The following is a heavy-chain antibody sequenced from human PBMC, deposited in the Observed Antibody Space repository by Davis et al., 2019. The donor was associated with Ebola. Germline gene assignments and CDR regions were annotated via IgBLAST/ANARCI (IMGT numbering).Heavy chain of an antibody. CDR3: ARVAKSGWSEYFDY. V-gene: IGHV1-8*01. D-gene: IGHD6-19*01. CDR2: MNPNSGNT. Sequence: ASVKVSCKASGYTFTSYDINWVRQATGQGLEWMGWMNPNSGNTGYAQKFQGRVTMTRNTSISTAYMELSSLRSEDTAVYYCARVAKSGWSEYFDYWGQGTLVTVSS. CDR1: GYTFTSYD. J-gene: IGHJ4*02.